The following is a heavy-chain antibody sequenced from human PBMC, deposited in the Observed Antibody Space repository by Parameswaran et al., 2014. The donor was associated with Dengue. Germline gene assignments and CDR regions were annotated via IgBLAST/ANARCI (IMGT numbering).Heavy chain of an antibody. CDR2: TYYRSKWYN. V-gene: IGHV6-1*01. J-gene: IGHJ5*02. CDR3: AREEMRDLDNWFDP. CDR1: GDSVSSNSAA. Sequence: ASETLSLTCAISGDSVSSNSAAWNWIRQSPSRGLEWLGRTYYRSKWYNDYAVSVKSRITINPDTSKNQFSLQLNSVTPEDTAVYYCAREEMRDLDNWFDPWGQGTLVTVSS.